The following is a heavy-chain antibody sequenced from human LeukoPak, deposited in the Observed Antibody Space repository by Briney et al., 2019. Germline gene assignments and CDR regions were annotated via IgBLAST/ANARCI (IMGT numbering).Heavy chain of an antibody. D-gene: IGHD1-14*01. J-gene: IGHJ3*02. Sequence: SETLSLTCTVSGGSISSADFCWNWVRQPPGKGLESIGSIYYTGTTQYNPSLKSRITISLDMFKNQFSLKLSSVTAADSAVYYCARDPHRERGTSNVFDIWGQRTMVTVSS. V-gene: IGHV4-30-4*08. CDR1: GGSISSADFC. CDR3: ARDPHRERGTSNVFDI. CDR2: IYYTGTT.